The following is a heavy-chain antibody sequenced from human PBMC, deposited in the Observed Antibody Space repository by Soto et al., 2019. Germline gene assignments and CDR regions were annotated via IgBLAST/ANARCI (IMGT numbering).Heavy chain of an antibody. CDR3: GRGTSNWCCKFDY. CDR2: IYYSGST. D-gene: IGHD4-4*01. J-gene: IGHJ4*02. CDR1: GGSVTTGSYY. V-gene: IGHV4-61*01. Sequence: SETLSLTCTVSGGSVTTGSYYWSWIRQPPGKGLEWIGYIYYSGSTNYNPSLKSRVTISVDTSKNQLSLKLSSVTAADTAVYYGGRGTSNWCCKFDYWGQRILVTVAS.